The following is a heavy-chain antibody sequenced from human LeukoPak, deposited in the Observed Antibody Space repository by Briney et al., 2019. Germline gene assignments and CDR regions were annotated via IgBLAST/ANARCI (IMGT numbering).Heavy chain of an antibody. CDR3: ATYHYTTGYFKEAFEM. CDR1: GVTFSLNN. V-gene: IGHV3-48*01. CDR2: ISTTSETI. D-gene: IGHD3-9*01. J-gene: IGHJ3*02. Sequence: PGGSLRLSCTTSGVTFSLNNFNWVRQAPGKGLEWLSYISTTSETIFYGDSVKGRFNISRDNAKNLLYLQMNSLRAEDTAVYFCATYHYTTGYFKEAFEMWGQGTFVTVSS.